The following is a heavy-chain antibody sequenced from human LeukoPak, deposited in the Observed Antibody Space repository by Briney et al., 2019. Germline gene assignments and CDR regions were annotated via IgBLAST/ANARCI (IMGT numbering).Heavy chain of an antibody. CDR3: ARSPLGSGPYYYYYMDV. Sequence: SETLSLTCAVYGGSFSGYYWSWIRQPPGKGLEWIGEINHSGSTNYNPSPKSRVTISVDTSKNQFSLKLSSVTAADTAVYYCARSPLGSGPYYYYYMDVWGKGTTVTISS. V-gene: IGHV4-34*01. CDR1: GGSFSGYY. J-gene: IGHJ6*03. D-gene: IGHD3-10*01. CDR2: INHSGST.